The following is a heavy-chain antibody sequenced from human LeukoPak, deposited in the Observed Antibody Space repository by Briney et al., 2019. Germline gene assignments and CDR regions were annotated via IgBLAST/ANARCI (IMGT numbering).Heavy chain of an antibody. Sequence: SVKVSCKASGGTFSSYAISWVRQAPGQGLEWMGGIIPIFGTANYAQKLQGRVTMTTDTSTSTAYMELRSLRSDDTAVYYCARVYFDWLLFTNFWFDPWGQGTLVTVSS. CDR1: GGTFSSYA. D-gene: IGHD3-9*01. CDR3: ARVYFDWLLFTNFWFDP. V-gene: IGHV1-69*05. CDR2: IIPIFGTA. J-gene: IGHJ5*02.